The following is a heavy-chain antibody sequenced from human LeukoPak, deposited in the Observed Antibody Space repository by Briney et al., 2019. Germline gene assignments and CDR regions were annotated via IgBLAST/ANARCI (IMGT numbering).Heavy chain of an antibody. J-gene: IGHJ6*03. D-gene: IGHD6-6*01. V-gene: IGHV4-34*01. CDR1: GGSFSGYY. Sequence: SETLSLTCAAYGGSFSGYYWSWIRQPPGKGLEWIGEINHSGSTNYNPSLKSRVTISVDTSKNQFSLKLSSVTAADTAVYYCARARRSIAARPSYYYYMDVWGKGTTVTVSS. CDR3: ARARRSIAARPSYYYYMDV. CDR2: INHSGST.